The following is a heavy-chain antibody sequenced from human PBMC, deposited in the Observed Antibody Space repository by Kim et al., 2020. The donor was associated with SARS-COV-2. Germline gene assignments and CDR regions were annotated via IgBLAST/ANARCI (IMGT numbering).Heavy chain of an antibody. CDR3: AKNTGYYYDTTDLACDY. CDR1: GFTSYNYA. V-gene: IGHV3-23*01. J-gene: IGHJ4*02. Sequence: GGSLRLSCAASGFTSYNYAMSWVRQAPGKGLEWVSSISGSGGSSYYADSVKGRFTISRDNSKNTLYLQMNTLRAEDTAVYYCAKNTGYYYDTTDLACDYWGQGTLVTVSS. D-gene: IGHD3-22*01. CDR2: ISGSGGSS.